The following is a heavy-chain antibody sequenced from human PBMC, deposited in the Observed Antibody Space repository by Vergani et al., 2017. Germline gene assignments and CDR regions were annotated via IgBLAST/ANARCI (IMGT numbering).Heavy chain of an antibody. CDR3: ATPQTVTTGGMEV. CDR1: GYTFSNYY. CDR2: VDPEDGET. D-gene: IGHD4-17*01. V-gene: IGHV1-69-2*01. Sequence: VQVVQSVAEVKKSGASVKVSCKTSGYTFSNYYMHWVKQAPGKGLEWMGLVDPEDGETIYAEKFKGRVTIAADTSTDTAHLELSSLRSEDTAVYYCATPQTVTTGGMEVWGQGTTVIVSS. J-gene: IGHJ6*02.